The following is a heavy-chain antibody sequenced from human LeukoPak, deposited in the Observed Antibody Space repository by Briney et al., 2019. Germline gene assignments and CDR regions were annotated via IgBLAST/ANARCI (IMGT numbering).Heavy chain of an antibody. Sequence: GGSLRLSCAASGFTVSSNYMGWVRQAPGKGLEWVSVIYSGGSTYYADSVKGRFTISRDNSKNTLYLQMNSLRAEDTAVYYCAREGIVATITLGYYYYGMDVWGQGTTVTVSS. V-gene: IGHV3-66*01. J-gene: IGHJ6*02. CDR1: GFTVSSNY. CDR3: AREGIVATITLGYYYYGMDV. CDR2: IYSGGST. D-gene: IGHD5-12*01.